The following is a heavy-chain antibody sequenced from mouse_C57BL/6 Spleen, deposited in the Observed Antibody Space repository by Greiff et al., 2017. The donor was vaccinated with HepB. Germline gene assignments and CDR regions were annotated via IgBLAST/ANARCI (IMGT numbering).Heavy chain of an antibody. Sequence: VQLQQSGAELARPGASVKLSCKASGYTFTSYGISWVKQRTGQGLEWIGEIYPRSGNTYYNEKFKGKATLTADKSSSTAYMQLSSLTTEDSAIYYCARYYYGSSYDYYAMDYWGQGTSVTVSS. J-gene: IGHJ4*01. D-gene: IGHD1-1*01. CDR3: ARYYYGSSYDYYAMDY. CDR1: GYTFTSYG. CDR2: IYPRSGNT. V-gene: IGHV1-81*01.